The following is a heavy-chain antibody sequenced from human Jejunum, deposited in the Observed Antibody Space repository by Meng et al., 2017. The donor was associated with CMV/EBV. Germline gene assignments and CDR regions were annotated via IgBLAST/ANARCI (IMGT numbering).Heavy chain of an antibody. CDR1: TGYY. D-gene: IGHD2-15*01. Sequence: TGYYMRWVRQAPGQGLEWMGWINPDTGSVTNSAQKFQGRVTVTSDTSMSTAYMELSSLRSDDTAVYYCTQTSGRNCRSGSCYSFDYWGQGTLVTVSS. CDR2: INPDTGSVT. V-gene: IGHV1-2*02. J-gene: IGHJ4*02. CDR3: TQTSGRNCRSGSCYSFDY.